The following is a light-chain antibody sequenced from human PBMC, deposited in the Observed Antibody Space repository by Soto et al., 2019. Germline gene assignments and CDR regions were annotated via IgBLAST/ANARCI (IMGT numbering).Light chain of an antibody. CDR3: QQSYRTPRT. V-gene: IGKV1-39*01. CDR1: RSISTY. CDR2: AAS. J-gene: IGKJ1*01. Sequence: IKITRPPPPLLPSVEDRATFPCRASRSISTYLNWYQQKPGKAPKLLMHAASSLDRGVPSRFSGSGSGTDFTLTISSLQPEDFATYYCQQSYRTPRTFGQGTKVDIK.